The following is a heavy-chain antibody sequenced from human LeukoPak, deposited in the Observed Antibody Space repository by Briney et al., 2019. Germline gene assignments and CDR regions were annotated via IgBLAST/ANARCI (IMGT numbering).Heavy chain of an antibody. CDR1: GGSISSSSYY. CDR3: ARDGYSSSGRGLSY. Sequence: SSETLSLTCTVSGGSISSSSYYWGWIRQPPGKGLEWIGYIYYSGSTNCNPSLKSRVTISVDTSKNQFSLKLSSVTAADTAVYYCARDGYSSSGRGLSYWGQGTLVTVSS. D-gene: IGHD6-6*01. J-gene: IGHJ4*02. V-gene: IGHV4-61*01. CDR2: IYYSGST.